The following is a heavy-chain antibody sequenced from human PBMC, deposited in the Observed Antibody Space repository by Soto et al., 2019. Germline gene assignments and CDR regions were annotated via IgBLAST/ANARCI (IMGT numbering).Heavy chain of an antibody. CDR3: ARGKSSPRYYYYMDV. CDR1: GYTLTELC. CDR2: MNPNSGNT. Sequence: VKVSCKVSGYTLTELCMHWVRQATGQGLEWMGWMNPNSGNTGYAQKFQGRVTMTRNTSISTAYMELSSLRSEDTAVYYCARGKSSPRYYYYMDVWGKGTTVTVSS. J-gene: IGHJ6*03. V-gene: IGHV1-8*01. D-gene: IGHD3-10*01.